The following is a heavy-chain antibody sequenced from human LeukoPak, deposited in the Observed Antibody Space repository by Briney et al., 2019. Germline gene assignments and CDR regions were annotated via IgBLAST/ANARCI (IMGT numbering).Heavy chain of an antibody. CDR2: MNPNSGNT. V-gene: IGHV1-8*03. D-gene: IGHD6-19*01. CDR1: GYTFTSYD. CDR3: ARWSKWVASGSPPKVDAFDI. J-gene: IGHJ3*02. Sequence: ASVKVSCKASGYTFTSYDINWVRQATGQGLEWMGWMNPNSGNTGYAQKFQGRVTITRNTSISTAYMELSSLGSEDTAVYYCARWSKWVASGSPPKVDAFDIWGQGTMVTVSS.